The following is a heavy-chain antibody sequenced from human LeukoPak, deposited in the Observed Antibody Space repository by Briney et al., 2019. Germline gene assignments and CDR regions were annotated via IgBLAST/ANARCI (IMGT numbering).Heavy chain of an antibody. Sequence: GASVMVSCKASGYTFNIFGINWVRQAPGQGLEWMGRISAYNGDTNYEQKFQDRVTMTTDTSTSTAYMELRSLRSDDTAVYYCARTHGDYQPDGFDIWGQGTMVTVSS. D-gene: IGHD4-17*01. CDR3: ARTHGDYQPDGFDI. CDR2: ISAYNGDT. CDR1: GYTFNIFG. J-gene: IGHJ3*02. V-gene: IGHV1-18*01.